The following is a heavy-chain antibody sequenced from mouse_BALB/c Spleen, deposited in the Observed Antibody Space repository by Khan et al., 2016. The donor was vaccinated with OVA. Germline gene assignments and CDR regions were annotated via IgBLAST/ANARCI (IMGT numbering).Heavy chain of an antibody. Sequence: QVTLKESGPALVAPSQSLSITCTVSGFSLTSYGVNWVRQPPGKGLKWLGVIWGDGSTNYHSVLISRLSISKDNSKSQVFLKLNSLQTDDTATYYCVKQNYGTLYAMDYWGQGTAVTVAS. V-gene: IGHV2-3*01. D-gene: IGHD2-1*01. CDR3: VKQNYGTLYAMDY. CDR1: GFSLTSYG. CDR2: IWGDGST. J-gene: IGHJ4*01.